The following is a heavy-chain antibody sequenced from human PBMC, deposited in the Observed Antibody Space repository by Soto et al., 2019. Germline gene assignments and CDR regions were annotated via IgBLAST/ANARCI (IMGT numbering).Heavy chain of an antibody. Sequence: PSETLSLTCSGSGGSMNNGGYYWSWIRQRPGKGLEWIGYIYSNGDTYYNPSLKSRLTISVDTSKNQFSLNLTSVTAADTAVYYCARTGGSSSRYYYYALDVWGQGTTVTVS. D-gene: IGHD6-6*01. CDR1: GGSMNNGGYY. CDR3: ARTGGSSSRYYYYALDV. CDR2: IYSNGDT. V-gene: IGHV4-31*03. J-gene: IGHJ6*02.